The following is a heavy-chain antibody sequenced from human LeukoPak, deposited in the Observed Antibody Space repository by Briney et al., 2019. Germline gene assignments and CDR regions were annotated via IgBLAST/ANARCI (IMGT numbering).Heavy chain of an antibody. V-gene: IGHV3-23*01. CDR3: AKGRDGYNLFDY. CDR1: GFTFSSYA. Sequence: GGSLRLSCAASGFTFSSYAMSRVRQAPGKGLEWVSAISGSGGSTYYADSVKGRFTISRDNSKNTLYLQMNSLRAEDTALYYCAKGRDGYNLFDYWGQGTLVTVSS. D-gene: IGHD5-24*01. CDR2: ISGSGGST. J-gene: IGHJ4*02.